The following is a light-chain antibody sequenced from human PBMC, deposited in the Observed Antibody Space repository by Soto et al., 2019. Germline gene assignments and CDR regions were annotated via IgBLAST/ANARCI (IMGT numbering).Light chain of an antibody. V-gene: IGLV3-9*01. Sequence: SYELTQPLSVSVALGQTARITCGGNNIGSKNVYWYQQKPCQAPVLVIYRDSNRPSGIPERFSGSNSGNTATLTISRAQVGDEADYYCQVWDSSTVVFGGGTKVTVL. CDR2: RDS. CDR3: QVWDSSTVV. J-gene: IGLJ2*01. CDR1: NIGSKN.